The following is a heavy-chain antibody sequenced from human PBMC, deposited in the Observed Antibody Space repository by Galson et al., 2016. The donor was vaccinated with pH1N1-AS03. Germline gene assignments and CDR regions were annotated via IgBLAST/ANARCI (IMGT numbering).Heavy chain of an antibody. CDR1: GFAFSDYT. CDR2: TSYNGRNK. CDR3: ARSPSSTWHNFDY. Sequence: SLRLSCAASGFAFSDYTMHWVRQAPGKGLEWVAVTSYNGRNKYYTDSVQGRFSISRDNSKNTLHLQMISLRDKDTAVYFCARSPSSTWHNFDYWGQGALVVVST. J-gene: IGHJ4*02. V-gene: IGHV3-30-3*02. D-gene: IGHD6-13*01.